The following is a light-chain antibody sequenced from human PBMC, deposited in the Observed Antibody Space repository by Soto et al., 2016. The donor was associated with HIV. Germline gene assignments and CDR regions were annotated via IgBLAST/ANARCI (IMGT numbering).Light chain of an antibody. CDR1: SLRSYY. V-gene: IGLV3-19*01. J-gene: IGLJ3*02. Sequence: SSELTQDPAASVALGQTIRITCQGDSLRSYYAGWYQQKAGQAPILVVYGKNTRPSGIADRFSGSNSGNTASLTITGAQAEDEADYYCNSRXSTGYYWVFGGGTKVTV. CDR2: GKN. CDR3: NSRXSTGYYWV.